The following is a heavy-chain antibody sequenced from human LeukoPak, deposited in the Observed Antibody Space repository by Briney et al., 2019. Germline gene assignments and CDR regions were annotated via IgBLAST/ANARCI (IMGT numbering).Heavy chain of an antibody. CDR1: GFTFSSYS. V-gene: IGHV3-48*02. CDR2: VSSSSSTI. CDR3: ASSPRYYDSSGYFFDY. Sequence: TGGSLRLSCAASGFTFSSYSMNWVRQAPGKGLEWVSYVSSSSSTIYYADSVKGRFTISGDNAKNSLYLQMNSLRDEDTAVYYCASSPRYYDSSGYFFDYWGQGTLVTVSS. J-gene: IGHJ4*02. D-gene: IGHD3-22*01.